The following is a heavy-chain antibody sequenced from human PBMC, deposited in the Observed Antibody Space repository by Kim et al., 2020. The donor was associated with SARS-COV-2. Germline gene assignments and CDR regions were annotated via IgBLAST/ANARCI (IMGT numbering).Heavy chain of an antibody. CDR2: IYYSGST. CDR3: ARLWGYSSSWYGHTVGNWFDP. J-gene: IGHJ5*02. CDR1: GGSISSSSYY. D-gene: IGHD6-13*01. V-gene: IGHV4-39*01. Sequence: SETLSLTCTVSGGSISSSSYYWGWIRQPPGKGLEWIGSIYYSGSTYYNPSLKSRVTISVDTSKNQFSLKLSSVTAADTAVYYCARLWGYSSSWYGHTVGNWFDPWGQGTLVTVSS.